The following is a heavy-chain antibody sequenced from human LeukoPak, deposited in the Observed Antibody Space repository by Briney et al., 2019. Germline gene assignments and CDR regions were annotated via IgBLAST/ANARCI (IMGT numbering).Heavy chain of an antibody. D-gene: IGHD4/OR15-4a*01. CDR3: ARERSSSGAHNSFDP. V-gene: IGHV4-39*07. CDR1: GVYIITRGQD. Sequence: AETLSLTCTVSGVYIITRGQDWGWVGQAPGKGGEWIVSMYYTGFTSTNPVCRSLMSKRVDTKKNQFSLNLTSVPAADATVYYCARERSSSGAHNSFDPWGQGTLVTVSS. J-gene: IGHJ5*02. CDR2: MYYTGFT.